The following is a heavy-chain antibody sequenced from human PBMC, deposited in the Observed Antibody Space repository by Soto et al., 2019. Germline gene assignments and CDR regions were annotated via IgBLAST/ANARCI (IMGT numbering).Heavy chain of an antibody. CDR1: GFTFSSYA. J-gene: IGHJ6*02. Sequence: EMQLLESGGGLVQPGGSLRLSCAASGFTFSSYAMSWVRQAPGKGLEWVSAISGSGGSTYYADSVKGRFTISRDNSKNTLYLQMNSLRAEDTAVYYCAATSSTEIYYYYGMDVWGQGTTVTVSS. CDR2: ISGSGGST. CDR3: AATSSTEIYYYYGMDV. D-gene: IGHD6-13*01. V-gene: IGHV3-23*01.